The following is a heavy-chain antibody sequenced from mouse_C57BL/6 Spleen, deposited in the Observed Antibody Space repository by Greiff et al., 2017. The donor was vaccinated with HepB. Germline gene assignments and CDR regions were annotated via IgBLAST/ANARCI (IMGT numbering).Heavy chain of an antibody. CDR2: INPSNGGT. Sequence: VQLQQPGTELVKPGASVKLSCKASGYTFTSYWMHWVKQRPGQGLEWIGNINPSNGGTNYNEKFKSKATLTVDKSSSTAYMQLSSLTSEDSAVYYCARETIDYDPYYYAMDYWGQGTSVTVSS. CDR1: GYTFTSYW. CDR3: ARETIDYDPYYYAMDY. V-gene: IGHV1-53*01. D-gene: IGHD2-4*01. J-gene: IGHJ4*01.